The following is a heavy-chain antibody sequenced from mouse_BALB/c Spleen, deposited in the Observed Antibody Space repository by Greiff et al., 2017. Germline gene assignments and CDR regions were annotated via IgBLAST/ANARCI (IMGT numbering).Heavy chain of an antibody. D-gene: IGHD1-2*01. V-gene: IGHV14-3*02. CDR3: ARKDYGYYFDY. CDR1: GFNIKDSY. J-gene: IGHJ2*01. Sequence: VQLQQSGAELVKPGASVKLSCTASGFNIKDSYMHWVKQRPEQGLEWIGRIDPANGNTKYDPKFQGKATITADTSSNTAYLQLSSLTSEDTAVYYGARKDYGYYFDYGGQGTTLTVSA. CDR2: IDPANGNT.